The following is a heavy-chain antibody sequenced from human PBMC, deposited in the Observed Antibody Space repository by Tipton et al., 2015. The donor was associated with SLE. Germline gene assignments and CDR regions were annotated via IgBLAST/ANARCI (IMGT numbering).Heavy chain of an antibody. D-gene: IGHD3-22*01. CDR1: GFTFDDYA. CDR2: ISWNSGSI. Sequence: RSLRLSCAASGFTFDDYAMHWVRQAPGKGLEWVSGISWNSGSIGYADSVKGRFTISRDNAKNSLYLQMNSLRAEDTAVYYCASLWSPDYYDSSGPHGWGQGTLVTVSS. V-gene: IGHV3-9*01. J-gene: IGHJ4*02. CDR3: ASLWSPDYYDSSGPHG.